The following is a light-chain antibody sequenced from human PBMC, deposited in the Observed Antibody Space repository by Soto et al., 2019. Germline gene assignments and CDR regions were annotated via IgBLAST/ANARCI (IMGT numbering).Light chain of an antibody. CDR3: HAYDSSLSGSV. Sequence: QSVLTQPPSVSGAPGQRVTISCTGSSSNIGAGYDVPWYQQLPGTAPKLLIYGNSNRPSGVPDRFSGSKSGTSASLAITGLQAEDEADYYCHAYDSSLSGSVFGGGTKLTVL. J-gene: IGLJ2*01. CDR2: GNS. CDR1: SSNIGAGYD. V-gene: IGLV1-40*01.